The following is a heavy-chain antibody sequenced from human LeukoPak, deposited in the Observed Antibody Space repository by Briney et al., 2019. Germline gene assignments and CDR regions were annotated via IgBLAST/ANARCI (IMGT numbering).Heavy chain of an antibody. J-gene: IGHJ4*02. CDR1: GYTFTNYD. Sequence: ASVKVSCKASGYTFTNYDINWVRQATGQGLEWMGYMNPNSDNTGYAQNFQDRFTITTDTSTSTAYMELRSLRSEDTAVYYCAREGLDYWGQGTLVTVSS. CDR2: MNPNSDNT. V-gene: IGHV1-8*03. CDR3: AREGLDY. D-gene: IGHD2-21*01.